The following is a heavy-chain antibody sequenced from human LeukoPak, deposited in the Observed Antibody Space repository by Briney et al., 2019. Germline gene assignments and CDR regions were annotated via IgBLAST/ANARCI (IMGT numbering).Heavy chain of an antibody. Sequence: ASVKVSCKASGYTFTNYGISWVRQAPGQGLEWMGWISAYNGNTNYAQKLQGRVTMTTDTSTTTAYMELRSLRSDDTAVYYCARVYVYDSSSSFFAYSYYYLDVWGKGTTVTVSS. D-gene: IGHD2/OR15-2a*01. V-gene: IGHV1-18*01. CDR3: ARVYVYDSSSSFFAYSYYYLDV. CDR1: GYTFTNYG. CDR2: ISAYNGNT. J-gene: IGHJ6*03.